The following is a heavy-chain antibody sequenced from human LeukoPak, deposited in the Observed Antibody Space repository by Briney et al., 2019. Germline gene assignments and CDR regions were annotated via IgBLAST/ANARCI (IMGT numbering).Heavy chain of an antibody. V-gene: IGHV4-59*01. Sequence: PSETLSLTRTVSVGSLSIYYWSWIRQPPGKGREWVGYIYYSGSTNYNPSLKSRVTISVDTSKNQFSLKLSSVTAADTAVYYCARGGSSGLPYYFDYWGQGTLVTVSS. CDR1: VGSLSIYY. CDR3: ARGGSSGLPYYFDY. CDR2: IYYSGST. J-gene: IGHJ4*02. D-gene: IGHD6-6*01.